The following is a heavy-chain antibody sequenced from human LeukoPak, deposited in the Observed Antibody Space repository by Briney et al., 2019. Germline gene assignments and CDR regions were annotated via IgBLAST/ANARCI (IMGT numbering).Heavy chain of an antibody. D-gene: IGHD3-3*01. CDR3: ARDLFGVVRGSGD. CDR2: INPNSGGT. Sequence: GASVKVSCKASGYTFTGYYMHWVRQAPGQGLEWMGWINPNSGGTNYAQKFQGRVTMTRDTSISTAYMELSRLRSDDTAVYYCARDLFGVVRGSGDWGQGTLVTVSS. CDR1: GYTFTGYY. J-gene: IGHJ4*02. V-gene: IGHV1-2*02.